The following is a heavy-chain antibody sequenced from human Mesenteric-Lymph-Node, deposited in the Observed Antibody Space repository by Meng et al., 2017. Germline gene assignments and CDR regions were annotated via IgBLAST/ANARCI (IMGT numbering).Heavy chain of an antibody. CDR3: ARDRGDSSGPIPEHDAFDI. J-gene: IGHJ3*02. Sequence: SVKVSCKASGGTFSSYAISWVRQAPGQGLEWMGGIIPIFGTANYAQKFQGRVTITTDESTSTAYMELSSLRSEDTAVYYCARDRGDSSGPIPEHDAFDIWGQGTMVTVSS. CDR1: GGTFSSYA. D-gene: IGHD3-22*01. CDR2: IIPIFGTA. V-gene: IGHV1-69*05.